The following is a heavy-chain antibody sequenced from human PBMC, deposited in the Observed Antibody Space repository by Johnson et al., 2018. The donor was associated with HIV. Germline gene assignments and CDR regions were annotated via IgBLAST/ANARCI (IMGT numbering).Heavy chain of an antibody. CDR2: ISYDGSNK. V-gene: IGHV3-30-3*01. CDR3: AREHSRVIYNDAFDI. CDR1: GFTFSSYA. J-gene: IGHJ3*02. Sequence: QVLLVESGGGVVQPGRSLRLSCAASGFTFSSYAMHWVRQAPGKGLEWVAVISYDGSNKYYADSVKGRFTISRDNSKNTLYLPMNSLRAEDTAVYYCAREHSRVIYNDAFDIWGQGTMVTVSS. D-gene: IGHD3-16*02.